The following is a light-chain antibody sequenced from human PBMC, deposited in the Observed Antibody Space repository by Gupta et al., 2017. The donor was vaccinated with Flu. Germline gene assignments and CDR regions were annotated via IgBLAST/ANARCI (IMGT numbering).Light chain of an antibody. CDR1: RGVSDC. Sequence: RRGVSDCVAWYQQKPGKAPKLLIYKASTLDSGVPARFRGSGSGTEFTLTIGSLQPDDFATYYCQQYSTHSTFGQGTYVEIK. V-gene: IGKV1-5*03. CDR3: QQYSTHST. CDR2: KAS. J-gene: IGKJ1*01.